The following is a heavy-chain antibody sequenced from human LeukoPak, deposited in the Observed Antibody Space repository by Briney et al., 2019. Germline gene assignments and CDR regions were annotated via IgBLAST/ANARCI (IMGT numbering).Heavy chain of an antibody. D-gene: IGHD1-1*01. CDR2: IIPIFGTA. Sequence: RASVKVSSKASGGTFITYTINWVRQAPGQGLEWMGGIIPIFGTANYAQKFQGRITITTDDSTSTAYMELSSLRSEDTAVYYCATYMLRDNWNVHTFDSWGQGTLVTVSS. CDR1: GGTFITYT. J-gene: IGHJ4*02. CDR3: ATYMLRDNWNVHTFDS. V-gene: IGHV1-69*05.